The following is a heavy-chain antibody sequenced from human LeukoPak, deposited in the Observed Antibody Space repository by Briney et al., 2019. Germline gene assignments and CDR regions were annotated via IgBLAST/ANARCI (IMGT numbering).Heavy chain of an antibody. J-gene: IGHJ2*01. V-gene: IGHV3-23*01. CDR2: ISGSGGST. D-gene: IGHD6-19*01. Sequence: GGSLRLSCAASGFTFSSYAMSWVRQAPGKGPEWVSAISGSGGSTYYADSVKGRFTISRDNSKNTLYLQMNSLRAEDTAVYYCAKGLEYSSGWYSSYWYFDLWGRGTLVTVSS. CDR3: AKGLEYSSGWYSSYWYFDL. CDR1: GFTFSSYA.